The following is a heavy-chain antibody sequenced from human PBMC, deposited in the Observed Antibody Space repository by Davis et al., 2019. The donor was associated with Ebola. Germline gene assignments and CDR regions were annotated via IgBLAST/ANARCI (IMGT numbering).Heavy chain of an antibody. CDR3: ARGDGFRGTVTREYYYYGMDV. J-gene: IGHJ6*02. D-gene: IGHD4-17*01. CDR2: INAGNGNT. CDR1: GFTFTSYA. V-gene: IGHV1-3*01. Sequence: GESLKISCAASGFTFTSYAMHWVRQAPGQRLEWMGWINAGNGNTKYSQKFQGRVTITRDTSASTAYMELSSLRSEDTAVYYCARGDGFRGTVTREYYYYGMDVWGQGTTVTVSS.